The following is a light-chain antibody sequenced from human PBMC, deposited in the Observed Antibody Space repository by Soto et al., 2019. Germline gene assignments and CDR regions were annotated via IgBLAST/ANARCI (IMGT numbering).Light chain of an antibody. CDR1: SSNIGNNY. CDR3: GTWDTTLSA. Sequence: QSVLTQPPSVSAAPGQKVSISCSGSSSNIGNNYVSWYQQFPGTAPKLLIYDDNKRPSGIPDRFSGSKSGTSATLGITGLQAGDEADYYCGTWDTTLSAFGGGTKLTVL. CDR2: DDN. V-gene: IGLV1-51*01. J-gene: IGLJ2*01.